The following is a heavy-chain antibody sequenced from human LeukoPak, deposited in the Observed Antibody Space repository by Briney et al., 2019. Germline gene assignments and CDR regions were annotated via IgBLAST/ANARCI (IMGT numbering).Heavy chain of an antibody. D-gene: IGHD6-13*01. J-gene: IGHJ4*02. CDR1: GFTFSNYY. CDR2: ISSSAITT. Sequence: GGSLRLSCAASGFTFSNYYMSWIRQAPGKGLEWVSYISSSAITTYYADAVKGRFTISRDNAKKSLYLQMDSLRAEDTAVYYCASGPGYSSSWSDYWGQGTLVTVSS. CDR3: ASGPGYSSSWSDY. V-gene: IGHV3-11*01.